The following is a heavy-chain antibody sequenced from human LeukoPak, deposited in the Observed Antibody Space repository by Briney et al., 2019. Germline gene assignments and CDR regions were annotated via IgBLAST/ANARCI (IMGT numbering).Heavy chain of an antibody. CDR3: ARSPLGIAPFDY. CDR1: GFTFSDHH. V-gene: IGHV3-72*01. J-gene: IGHJ4*02. Sequence: GGSLILSCAASGFTFSDHHMDWVRQAPGEGLEWVARIRNKANRYTTEYAASVKGRFTISRDDSENSLYLQMDSLKTEDTAVHYCARSPLGIAPFDYWGQGTLVTVSS. D-gene: IGHD7-27*01. CDR2: IRNKANRYTT.